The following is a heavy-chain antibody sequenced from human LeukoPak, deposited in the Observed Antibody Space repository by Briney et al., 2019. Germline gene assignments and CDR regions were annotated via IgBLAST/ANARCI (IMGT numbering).Heavy chain of an antibody. CDR3: ARTRIQYYYYYYMDV. J-gene: IGHJ6*03. CDR2: IYYSGST. CDR1: GGSIGSSSYY. Sequence: SETLSLTCTVSGGSIGSSSYYWGWIRQPPGKGLEWIGSIYYSGSTYYNPSLKSRVTISVDTSKNQFSLKLSSVTAADTAVYYCARTRIQYYYYYYMDVWGKGTTVTISS. D-gene: IGHD1-1*01. V-gene: IGHV4-39*01.